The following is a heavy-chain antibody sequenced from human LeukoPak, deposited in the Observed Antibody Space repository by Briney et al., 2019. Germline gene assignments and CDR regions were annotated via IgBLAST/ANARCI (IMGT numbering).Heavy chain of an antibody. CDR3: AKDSKNFDY. Sequence: PGGSLRLSCAASGFTFSSYSMNWVRQAPGKGLEWVSSVGNSGGTTYYADSVKGRFTISRDNPKNTLYLQMNSLTAEDTAVYYCAKDSKNFDYWGQGTRVTVSS. CDR1: GFTFSSYS. CDR2: VGNSGGTT. V-gene: IGHV3-23*01. J-gene: IGHJ4*02.